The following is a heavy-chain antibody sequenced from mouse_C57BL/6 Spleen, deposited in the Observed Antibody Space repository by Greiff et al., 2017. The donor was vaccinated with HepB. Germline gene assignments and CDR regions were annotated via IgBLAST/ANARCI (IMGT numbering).Heavy chain of an antibody. Sequence: VQLQQSGAELVKPGASVKLSCKASGYTFTSYWMQWVKQRPGQGLEWIGEIDPSDSYTNYNQKFKGKATLTVDTSSSTAYMQLSSLTSEDSAVYYCASGDYYAMDYWGQGTSVTVSS. J-gene: IGHJ4*01. V-gene: IGHV1-50*01. CDR3: ASGDYYAMDY. CDR2: IDPSDSYT. CDR1: GYTFTSYW.